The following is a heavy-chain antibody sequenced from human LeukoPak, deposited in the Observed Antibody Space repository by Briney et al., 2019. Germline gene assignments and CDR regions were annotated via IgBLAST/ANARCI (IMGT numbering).Heavy chain of an antibody. CDR2: IYYSGTT. V-gene: IGHV4-59*08. CDR3: ARRPDYYYYGMDV. CDR1: GGSITTYY. J-gene: IGHJ6*02. Sequence: SETLSLTCTVSGGSITTYYWNWIRQPPGKGLEWIGYIYYSGTTNYNPSLKSRVTISVDTSKNQFSLKLTSVTAADTAVYYCARRPDYYYYGMDVWGQGTTVTASS.